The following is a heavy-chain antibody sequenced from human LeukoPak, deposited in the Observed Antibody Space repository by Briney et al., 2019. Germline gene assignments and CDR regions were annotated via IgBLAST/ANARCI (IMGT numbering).Heavy chain of an antibody. CDR1: GFTFSSYA. D-gene: IGHD6-13*01. J-gene: IGHJ1*01. Sequence: PGGSLRLSCAASGFTFSSYAMSLVRQAPGKGLEWVSAISGSGGSTYYADSVKGRFTISRDNSKNTLYLQMNSLRAEDTAVYYCAKGIGSSSWYSFQHWGQGTLVTVSS. CDR2: ISGSGGST. V-gene: IGHV3-23*01. CDR3: AKGIGSSSWYSFQH.